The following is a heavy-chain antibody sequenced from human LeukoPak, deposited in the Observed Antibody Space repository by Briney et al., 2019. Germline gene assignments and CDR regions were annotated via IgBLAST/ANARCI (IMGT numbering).Heavy chain of an antibody. D-gene: IGHD4-11*01. Sequence: QPGGSLRLSCAASGFTFNDYAMNWVRQAPGKGLEWVSYIGSSGDTIYNADSLKGRFTISRDNAKDSLYLQMNNLRAEDTAVYYCARYDYSNSYLDYWGQGILVTVSS. V-gene: IGHV3-48*03. CDR2: IGSSGDTI. CDR3: ARYDYSNSYLDY. J-gene: IGHJ4*02. CDR1: GFTFNDYA.